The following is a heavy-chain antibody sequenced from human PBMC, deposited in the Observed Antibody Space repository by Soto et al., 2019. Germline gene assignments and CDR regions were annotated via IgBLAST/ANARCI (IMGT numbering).Heavy chain of an antibody. V-gene: IGHV4-31*03. CDR3: AGRIAAGYYYYGLDV. CDR2: IYYSGST. J-gene: IGHJ6*02. Sequence: QVQLQESGPGLVKPSQTLSLTCTVSGDSISSGGYYWSWIRQHPEKGLEWIGYIYYSGSTYYNPSLKSRVTISVDTSKNQFSLKLSSVTAADTAVYFCAGRIAAGYYYYGLDVWGPGATVTVSS. CDR1: GDSISSGGYY. D-gene: IGHD6-13*01.